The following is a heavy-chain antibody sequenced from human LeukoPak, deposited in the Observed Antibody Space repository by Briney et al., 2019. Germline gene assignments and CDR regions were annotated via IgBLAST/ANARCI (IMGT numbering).Heavy chain of an antibody. CDR3: ARGSITFDY. Sequence: SETLSLTCTVSGGSISSGNYYWSWIRQPAGKGLEWIGHIYTSGSTNYNPSLKSRVTISVDTSKNQFSLKLSSVTAADTAVYYCARGSITFDYWGQGTLVTVSS. J-gene: IGHJ4*02. D-gene: IGHD2-2*01. CDR1: GGSISSGNYY. CDR2: IYTSGST. V-gene: IGHV4-61*09.